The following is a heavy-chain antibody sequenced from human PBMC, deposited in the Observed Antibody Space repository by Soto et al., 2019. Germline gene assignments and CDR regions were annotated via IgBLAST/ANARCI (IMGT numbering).Heavy chain of an antibody. J-gene: IGHJ6*02. D-gene: IGHD2-15*01. V-gene: IGHV1-2*02. CDR3: ARGSWYYYGMDV. Sequence: ASVKVSFKASGYTFTGYYMHWWRQAPGQGLEWMGWINPNSGGTNYAQKFQGRVTMTRDTSISTAYMELSRLRSDDTAVYYCARGSWYYYGMDVWGQGTTVTVSS. CDR2: INPNSGGT. CDR1: GYTFTGYY.